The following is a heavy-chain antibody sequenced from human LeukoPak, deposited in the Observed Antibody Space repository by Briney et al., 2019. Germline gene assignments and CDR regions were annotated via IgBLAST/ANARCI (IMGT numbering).Heavy chain of an antibody. CDR2: IYYSGST. J-gene: IGHJ4*02. Sequence: PSETLSLTCTVSGGSISSYYWSWIRQPPGKGLEWIGYIYYSGSTYNNRSLKRRLTISIDTSKNQFSLKLSSVTAADTAVYYCAREPESFDYWGQGTLVTVSS. CDR1: GGSISSYY. CDR3: AREPESFDY. V-gene: IGHV4-59*12. D-gene: IGHD2-2*01.